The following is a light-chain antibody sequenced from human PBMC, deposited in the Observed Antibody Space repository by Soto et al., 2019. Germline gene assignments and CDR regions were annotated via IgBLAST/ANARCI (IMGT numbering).Light chain of an antibody. Sequence: ETVMTQSPATLSLSPGERATLSCRASQSVSTNLAWYQQKPGQAPRLLIYAASTRATGIPARFSGSGSGTEFTLTISSLQSEDFAVYYCQHYNNWPPWTFGQGTKVEIK. CDR1: QSVSTN. V-gene: IGKV3-15*01. J-gene: IGKJ1*01. CDR3: QHYNNWPPWT. CDR2: AAS.